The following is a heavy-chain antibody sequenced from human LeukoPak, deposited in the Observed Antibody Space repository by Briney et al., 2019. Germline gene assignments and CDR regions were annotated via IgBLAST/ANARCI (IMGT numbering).Heavy chain of an antibody. D-gene: IGHD2-15*01. Sequence: GGSLRLSCAASGFTFSRYSMNWVRQPPGKGLEWVSSTSASGSHIYYADSVKGRFSISRDSARNSVYVQMSSLRAEDTAVYYCARGPQFCSGGSCFGYYFDYWGQGALVTVSS. V-gene: IGHV3-21*01. CDR2: TSASGSHI. CDR3: ARGPQFCSGGSCFGYYFDY. CDR1: GFTFSRYS. J-gene: IGHJ4*02.